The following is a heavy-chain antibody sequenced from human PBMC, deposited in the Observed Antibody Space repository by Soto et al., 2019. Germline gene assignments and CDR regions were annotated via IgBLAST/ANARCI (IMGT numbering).Heavy chain of an antibody. J-gene: IGHJ6*02. D-gene: IGHD6-19*01. CDR1: GGSFSGYY. Sequence: SQTLSLTCAVYGGSFSGYYWSWIRQPPGKGLEWIGEINHSGSTNYNPSLKSRVTISVDTSKNQFSLKLSSVTAADTAVYYCARGSLRGGAVAGTYYYYGMDVCGLGTKVPVS. V-gene: IGHV4-34*01. CDR2: INHSGST. CDR3: ARGSLRGGAVAGTYYYYGMDV.